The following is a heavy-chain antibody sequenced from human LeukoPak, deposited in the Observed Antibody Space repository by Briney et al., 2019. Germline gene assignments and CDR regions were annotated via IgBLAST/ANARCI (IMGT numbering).Heavy chain of an antibody. CDR2: IYYTGKT. V-gene: IGHV4-39*02. CDR3: ARRGAHCSSPWCPQTHAFDI. D-gene: IGHD2-2*01. CDR1: DDSISSNAYY. Sequence: SETLSLTCAVSDDSISSNAYYWGWIRQPPGKGLEWLGTIYYTGKTFYNPSLESRVTISVDTSKNHFSLKVTSVTAADTALYYCARRGAHCSSPWCPQTHAFDIWGQGTMVTVSS. J-gene: IGHJ3*02.